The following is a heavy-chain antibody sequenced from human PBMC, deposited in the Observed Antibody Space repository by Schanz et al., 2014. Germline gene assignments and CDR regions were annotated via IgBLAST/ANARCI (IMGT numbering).Heavy chain of an antibody. D-gene: IGHD1-26*01. CDR1: GGSFSGYY. Sequence: QVQLQQWGAGLLKPSETLSLTCAVYGGSFSGYYWSWIRQPPGKGLEWIGEINHRGSTNYNPSLKSRVTVSVDTSKNQFSLKLTSVTAADTAVYYCAREVGDYGMDVWGQGATVTVSS. CDR3: AREVGDYGMDV. V-gene: IGHV4-34*01. J-gene: IGHJ6*02. CDR2: INHRGST.